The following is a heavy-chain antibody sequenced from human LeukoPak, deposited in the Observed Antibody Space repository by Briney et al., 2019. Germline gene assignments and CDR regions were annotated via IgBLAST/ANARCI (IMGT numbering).Heavy chain of an antibody. J-gene: IGHJ4*02. CDR1: GGSFSGYY. CDR3: ARVAAAGYYFDY. V-gene: IGHV4-34*01. CDR2: INHSGST. Sequence: KSSETLSLTCAVYGGSFSGYYWSWIRQPPGKGLEWIGEINHSGSTNYNPSLKSRVTISVDTSKNQFSLKLSSVTAADTAVYYCARVAAAGYYFDYWGQGTLVTVSS. D-gene: IGHD6-13*01.